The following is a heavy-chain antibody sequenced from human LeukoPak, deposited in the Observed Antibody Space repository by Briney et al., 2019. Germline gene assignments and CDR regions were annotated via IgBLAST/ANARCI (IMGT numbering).Heavy chain of an antibody. D-gene: IGHD3-22*01. V-gene: IGHV3-72*01. J-gene: IGHJ4*02. CDR2: TRNKANSYTT. Sequence: PGGSLRLSCAASGFTFSDHYMDWVRQAPGKGLEWVGRTRNKANSYTTEYAASVKGRFTISRDDSKNSLYLQMNSLKTEDTAVYYCAIGPSGYCDLDYWGQGTLVTVSS. CDR1: GFTFSDHY. CDR3: AIGPSGYCDLDY.